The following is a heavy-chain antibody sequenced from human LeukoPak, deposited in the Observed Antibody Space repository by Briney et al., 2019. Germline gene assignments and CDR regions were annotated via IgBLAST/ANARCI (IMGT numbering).Heavy chain of an antibody. Sequence: ASVKVSCKASGYTFSTYDINWVRQAAGQGLEWVAWMNPNSGNTGYAQKFKGRVTLTRDTSISTAYMELSSLRSEDTAVYYCARGGAQGMWPDYWGQGTLVTVSS. CDR3: ARGGAQGMWPDY. CDR2: MNPNSGNT. CDR1: GYTFSTYD. V-gene: IGHV1-8*01. J-gene: IGHJ4*02. D-gene: IGHD2-21*01.